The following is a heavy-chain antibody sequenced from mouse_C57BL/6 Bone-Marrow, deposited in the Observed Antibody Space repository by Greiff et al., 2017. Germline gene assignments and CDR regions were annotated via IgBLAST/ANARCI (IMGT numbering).Heavy chain of an antibody. Sequence: EVQLQQSGPELVKPGASVKISCKASGYTFTDYYMNWVKQSHGKSLEWIGDINPNNGGTSYNQKFKGKATLTVDKSSSTAYMELRSLTSEDSAVYDCANTNWDWYFDVWGTGTTVTVSS. J-gene: IGHJ1*03. D-gene: IGHD4-1*01. CDR3: ANTNWDWYFDV. V-gene: IGHV1-26*01. CDR1: GYTFTDYY. CDR2: INPNNGGT.